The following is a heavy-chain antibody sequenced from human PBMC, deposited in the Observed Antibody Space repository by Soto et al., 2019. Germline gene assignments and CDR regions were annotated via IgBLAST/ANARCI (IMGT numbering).Heavy chain of an antibody. CDR3: ARASNASNWEC. V-gene: IGHV1-18*01. J-gene: IGHJ4*02. CDR2: ISAYNGAT. D-gene: IGHD6-13*01. CDR1: GFTFTHYG. Sequence: ASVKVSCKTSGFTFTHYGIRWVRQAPGQGLEWLGWISAYNGATNYAQKFRDRLTMTTDASTSTAYMELRRLRSDDTAVYFCARASNASNWECWGQGTLVTVSS.